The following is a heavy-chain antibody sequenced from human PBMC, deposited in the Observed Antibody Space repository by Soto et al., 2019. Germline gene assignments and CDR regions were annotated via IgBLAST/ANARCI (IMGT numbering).Heavy chain of an antibody. CDR1: GGSISSYY. CDR3: ARDRSGNWNYVERLGGWFDP. CDR2: IYYSGST. D-gene: IGHD1-7*01. V-gene: IGHV4-59*01. Sequence: PSETLSLTCTVCGGSISSYYWSWIRQPPGKGLEWIGYIYYSGSTNYNPSLKSRVTISVDTSKNQFSLKLSSVTAADTAVYYCARDRSGNWNYVERLGGWFDPWGQGTLVTVSS. J-gene: IGHJ5*02.